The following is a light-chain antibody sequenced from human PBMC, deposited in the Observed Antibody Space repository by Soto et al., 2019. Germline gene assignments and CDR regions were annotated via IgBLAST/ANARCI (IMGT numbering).Light chain of an antibody. CDR1: QSISSY. CDR2: AAS. CDR3: QQSYSTLT. V-gene: IGKV1-39*01. Sequence: DIQMTQYPSSLYASVGCRGTITFRASQSISSYLNWYQQKPGKAPKLLIYAASSLQSGVPSRFSVRGSGTDFTLTISSLQPEDFATYYCQQSYSTLTFGGGTKVDIK. J-gene: IGKJ4*01.